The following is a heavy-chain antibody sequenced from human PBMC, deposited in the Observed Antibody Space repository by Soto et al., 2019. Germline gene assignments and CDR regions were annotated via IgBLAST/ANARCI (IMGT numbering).Heavy chain of an antibody. Sequence: DVQLLESGGGLVQPGGSLRLSCSASGFTFSNYAMSWVRRIPGKGLAWVSAVSGSGGSTNYEDSVKGRFTISRHNSKSKLYLQMNSLRVDDTAVYYCAKGSPYSGTYFHPWGQGTLVTVS. J-gene: IGHJ5*02. CDR3: AKGSPYSGTYFHP. CDR1: GFTFSNYA. CDR2: VSGSGGST. D-gene: IGHD1-26*01. V-gene: IGHV3-23*01.